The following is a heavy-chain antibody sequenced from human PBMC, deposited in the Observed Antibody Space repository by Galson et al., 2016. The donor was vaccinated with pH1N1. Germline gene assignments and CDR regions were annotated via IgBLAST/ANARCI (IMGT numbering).Heavy chain of an antibody. Sequence: SLRLSCAASGFIFSGYSMNWVRQAPGKGLEWVSSITSGSFHIYYADSVKGRFTISRDNAKNSLFLQMNSLRVEDTALYYCARDRSGRGVGSSYYMDFWGQGTTVTVSS. CDR2: ITSGSFHI. CDR1: GFIFSGYS. CDR3: ARDRSGRGVGSSYYMDF. J-gene: IGHJ6*03. D-gene: IGHD3-10*01. V-gene: IGHV3-21*01.